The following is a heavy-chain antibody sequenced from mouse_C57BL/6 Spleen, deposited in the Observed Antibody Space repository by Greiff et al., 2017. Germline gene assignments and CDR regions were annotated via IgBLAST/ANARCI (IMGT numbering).Heavy chain of an antibody. CDR3: ARTIDEAYDYGGGFAY. V-gene: IGHV1-80*01. CDR2: IYPGDGDT. D-gene: IGHD2-4*01. CDR1: GYAFSSYW. Sequence: VQGVESGAELVKPGASVKISCKASGYAFSSYWMNWVKQRPGKGLEWIGQIYPGDGDTTSNGKFKGKATLTADKSCSTAYMQLSSLTSEDSAVYFCARTIDEAYDYGGGFAYWGQGTLVTVSA. J-gene: IGHJ3*01.